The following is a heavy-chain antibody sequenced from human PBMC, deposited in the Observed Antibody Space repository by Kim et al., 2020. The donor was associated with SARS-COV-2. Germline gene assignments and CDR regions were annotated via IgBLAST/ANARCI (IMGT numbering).Heavy chain of an antibody. CDR2: IIPIFGTA. CDR3: ARGYYYGSGKLGTFDY. Sequence: SVKVSCKASGGTFSSYAISWVRQAPGQGLEWMGGIIPIFGTANYAQKFQGRVTITADESTSTAYMELSSLRSEDTAVYYCARGYYYGSGKLGTFDYWGQGTLVTVSS. CDR1: GGTFSSYA. V-gene: IGHV1-69*13. D-gene: IGHD3-10*01. J-gene: IGHJ4*02.